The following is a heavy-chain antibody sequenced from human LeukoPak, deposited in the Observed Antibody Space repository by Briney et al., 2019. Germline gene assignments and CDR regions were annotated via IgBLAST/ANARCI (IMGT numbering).Heavy chain of an antibody. CDR1: GGSISSGGYY. Sequence: SETLSLTCAVSGGSISSGGYYWSWIRQHPGKGLEWIGYIYYSGSTHYNPSLKSRVTISVDTSKNQFSLKLSSVTAADTAVYYCAREAPYDSSGYYLGAFDIWGQGTMVTVSS. D-gene: IGHD3-22*01. V-gene: IGHV4-31*11. CDR2: IYYSGST. CDR3: AREAPYDSSGYYLGAFDI. J-gene: IGHJ3*02.